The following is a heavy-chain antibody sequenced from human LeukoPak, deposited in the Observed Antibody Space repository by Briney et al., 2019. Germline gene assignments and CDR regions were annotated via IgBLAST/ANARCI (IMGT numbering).Heavy chain of an antibody. CDR3: AGRPTGYSSGYIH. D-gene: IGHD5-18*01. Sequence: GGSLRLSCVASGITFSNYAVSWVRQAPEKGLDWVSVISGSAHKIRYADSVKGRFTISRDNSENIVYLQMNNLRVENTAVYYCAGRPTGYSSGYIHWGQGTLVTVSS. CDR1: GITFSNYA. CDR2: ISGSAHKI. J-gene: IGHJ4*02. V-gene: IGHV3-23*01.